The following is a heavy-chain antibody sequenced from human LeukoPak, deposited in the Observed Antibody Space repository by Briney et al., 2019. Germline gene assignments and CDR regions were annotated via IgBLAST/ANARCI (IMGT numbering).Heavy chain of an antibody. CDR2: ISSSSSYI. V-gene: IGHV3-21*01. J-gene: IGHJ4*02. CDR1: GFTFSSYS. CDR3: ARDRRCGGDCSTFDY. Sequence: GGSLRLSCAASGFTFSSYSMNWVRQAPGKGLEWVSSISSSSSYIYYADSVKGRFTISRDNAKNSLYLQMNSLRAEDTAVYYCARDRRCGGDCSTFDYWGQGNLVTVSS. D-gene: IGHD2-21*02.